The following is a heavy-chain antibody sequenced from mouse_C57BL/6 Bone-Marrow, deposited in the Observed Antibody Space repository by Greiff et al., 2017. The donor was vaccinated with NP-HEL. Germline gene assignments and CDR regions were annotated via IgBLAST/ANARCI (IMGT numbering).Heavy chain of an antibody. CDR2: IDPEDGET. D-gene: IGHD1-1*01. J-gene: IGHJ1*03. Sequence: EVKVVESGAELVKPGASVKLSCTASGFNIKDYYMHWVKQRTEQGLEWIGRIDPEDGETKYAPKFQGKATITADTSSNTAYLQLSSLTSEDTAVYYCAREDNTVVDWYFDVWGTGTTVTVSS. CDR1: GFNIKDYY. CDR3: AREDNTVVDWYFDV. V-gene: IGHV14-2*01.